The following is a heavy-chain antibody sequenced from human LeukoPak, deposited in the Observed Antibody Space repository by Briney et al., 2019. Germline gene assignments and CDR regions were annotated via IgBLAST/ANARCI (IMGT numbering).Heavy chain of an antibody. CDR3: AKDQTGYSSSWYGWAFDY. D-gene: IGHD6-13*01. CDR1: GFTFSSYA. J-gene: IGHJ4*02. V-gene: IGHV3-23*01. Sequence: GGSLRLSCAASGFTFSSYAMSGVRQAPGKGREWVSAISGSGGSTYYADSVKGRFTISRDNSKNTLYLQMNSLRAEDTAVYYCAKDQTGYSSSWYGWAFDYWGQGTLVTVSS. CDR2: ISGSGGST.